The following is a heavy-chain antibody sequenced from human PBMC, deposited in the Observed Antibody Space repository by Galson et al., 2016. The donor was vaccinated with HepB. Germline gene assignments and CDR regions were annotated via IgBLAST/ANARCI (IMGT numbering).Heavy chain of an antibody. D-gene: IGHD3-16*01. V-gene: IGHV3-43*01. Sequence: SLRLSCAGSGFNFDDHVMHWVRQGPGKGLEWVSLISWDGHTTYYADSVKGRFTISRDNNNSALYLQMTNLRPEDNAFYYCAKAPLSLIRPFDFWGQGTLVTVSS. CDR3: AKAPLSLIRPFDF. J-gene: IGHJ4*02. CDR1: GFNFDDHV. CDR2: ISWDGHTT.